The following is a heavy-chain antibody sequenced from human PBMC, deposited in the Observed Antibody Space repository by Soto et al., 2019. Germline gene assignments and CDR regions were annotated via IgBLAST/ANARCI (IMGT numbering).Heavy chain of an antibody. J-gene: IGHJ6*02. CDR3: AREYSSSSDLYYYYYPMDV. Sequence: PGGSLRLSCAASGFTFSNYAMHWVRQAPGKGLEWVAVISYDGSNKYYADSVKGRFTITRVNSKHTLYLKMSSLRSEDTALYYCAREYSSSSDLYYYYYPMDVWGQGTTVTVYS. V-gene: IGHV3-30-3*01. CDR2: ISYDGSNK. D-gene: IGHD6-6*01. CDR1: GFTFSNYA.